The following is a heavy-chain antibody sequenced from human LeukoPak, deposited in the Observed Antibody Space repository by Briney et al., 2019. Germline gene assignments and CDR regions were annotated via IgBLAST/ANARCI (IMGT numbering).Heavy chain of an antibody. Sequence: SVKVSCKASGGTFSSYAISWVRQAPGQGLEWMGRIIPILGIANYAQKFQGRVTITADKSTSTAYMGLSSLRSEDTAVYYCARDRSYGSGSYYLNWFDPWGQGTLVTVSS. D-gene: IGHD3-10*01. CDR3: ARDRSYGSGSYYLNWFDP. J-gene: IGHJ5*02. CDR2: IIPILGIA. V-gene: IGHV1-69*04. CDR1: GGTFSSYA.